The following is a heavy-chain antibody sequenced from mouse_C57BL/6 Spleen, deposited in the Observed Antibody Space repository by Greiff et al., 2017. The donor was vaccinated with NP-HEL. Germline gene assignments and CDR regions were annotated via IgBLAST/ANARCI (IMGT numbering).Heavy chain of an antibody. D-gene: IGHD1-1*01. V-gene: IGHV14-1*01. CDR2: IDPEDGDT. CDR1: GFNIKDYY. J-gene: IGHJ3*01. Sequence: EVQLQQSGAELVRPGASVKLSCTASGFNIKDYYMHWVKQRPEQGLEWIGRIDPEDGDTEYAPKFQGKATMTADTSSNTAYLQLSSLTSEDTAVYYCTTDYYGSRWFAYWGQGTLVTVSA. CDR3: TTDYYGSRWFAY.